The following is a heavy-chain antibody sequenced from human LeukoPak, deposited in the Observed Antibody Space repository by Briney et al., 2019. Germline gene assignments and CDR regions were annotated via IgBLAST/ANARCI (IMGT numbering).Heavy chain of an antibody. CDR1: GFTFSSYA. CDR2: LSDGGHSS. CDR3: AFSPLGFNYGYAY. V-gene: IGHV3-23*01. J-gene: IGHJ4*02. Sequence: PGGSLRLSCAASGFTFSSYAMNWVRQAPGKGLEWVSSLSDGGHSSFYADPVKGRFTIYRDDSQNILYLQMNNLSGDDTALYYCAFSPLGFNYGYAYWGQGTLVTVSS. D-gene: IGHD5-18*01.